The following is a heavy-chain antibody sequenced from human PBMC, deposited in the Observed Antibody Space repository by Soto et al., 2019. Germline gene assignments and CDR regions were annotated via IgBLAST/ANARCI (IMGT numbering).Heavy chain of an antibody. CDR2: ISPYNGTT. CDR1: GYTFTTYG. Sequence: GASVKVSCKASGYTFTTYGISWVRQAPGQGLEWMGWISPYNGTTKYAEKFQGEMTMTTDTATSTAYMDLRSLRSDDTAVYYCARDGERDTGLNFYYYLHGMDVWGQGTRVTVSS. V-gene: IGHV1-18*04. CDR3: ARDGERDTGLNFYYYLHGMDV. D-gene: IGHD1-1*01. J-gene: IGHJ6*02.